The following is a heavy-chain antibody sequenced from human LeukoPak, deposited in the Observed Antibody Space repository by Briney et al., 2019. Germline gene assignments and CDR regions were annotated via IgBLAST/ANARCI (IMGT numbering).Heavy chain of an antibody. CDR2: IDTAGDT. V-gene: IGHV3-13*04. D-gene: IGHD1-26*01. CDR1: GFTLSTFD. CDR3: ARVRGRAFDF. Sequence: GSLRLSCAASGFTLSTFDMHWVRQVAGKGLEWVSSIDTAGDTYYPDSVKGRFTVSRESDKNSLYLQMNSLRAGDTAMYYCARVRGRAFDFWGQGTMVTVSS. J-gene: IGHJ3*01.